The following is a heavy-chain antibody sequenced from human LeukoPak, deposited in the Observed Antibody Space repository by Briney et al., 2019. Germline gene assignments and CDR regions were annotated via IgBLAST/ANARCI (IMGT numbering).Heavy chain of an antibody. CDR3: ATRVRDDYGDYGSHWFDP. CDR2: IIPIFGTA. CDR1: GGTFSSYA. J-gene: IGHJ5*02. V-gene: IGHV1-69*13. Sequence: GASVKVSCKASGGTFSSYAISWVRQAPGQGLEWMGGIIPIFGTANYAQKFQGRVTITADESTSTVYMELSSLRSEDTAVYYCATRVRDDYGDYGSHWFDPWGQGTLVTVSS. D-gene: IGHD4-17*01.